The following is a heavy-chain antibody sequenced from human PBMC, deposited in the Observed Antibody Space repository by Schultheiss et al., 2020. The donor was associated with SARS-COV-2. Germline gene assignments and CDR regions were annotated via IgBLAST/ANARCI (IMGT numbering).Heavy chain of an antibody. J-gene: IGHJ6*02. CDR3: ARDQFAGIVPGGYGMDV. V-gene: IGHV3-33*01. D-gene: IGHD1-26*01. Sequence: GGSLRLSCAASGFIFSSNGMHWVRQAHYVDSVKGRFTISRDIFKNTLYLQMNSLRAEDTAVYYCARDQFAGIVPGGYGMDVWGQGTTVTVSS. CDR1: GFIFSSNG.